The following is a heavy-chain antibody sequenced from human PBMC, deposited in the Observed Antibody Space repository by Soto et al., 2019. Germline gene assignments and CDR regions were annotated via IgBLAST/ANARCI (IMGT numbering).Heavy chain of an antibody. CDR2: INHSGST. D-gene: IGHD3-10*01. J-gene: IGHJ4*02. CDR1: GGSFSGYY. V-gene: IGHV4-34*01. CDR3: TRDAPLWFGELSQ. Sequence: PSETLSLTCAVYGGSFSGYYWSWIRQPPGKGLEWIGKINHSGSTNYSPSLESRVTISVDTSKNQFSLTLKSVTAADTAVYYCTRDAPLWFGELSQWGQGTLVTVSS.